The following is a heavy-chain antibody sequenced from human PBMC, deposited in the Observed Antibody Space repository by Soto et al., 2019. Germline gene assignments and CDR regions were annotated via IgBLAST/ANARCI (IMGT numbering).Heavy chain of an antibody. Sequence: QVQLVQSGAEVKKPGSSVKVSCKASGGTFSSYTISWVRQAPGQGLEWMGRIIPILGIANYAQKFQGRVTITADKSTRTAYMELSSLRSEDTAVYYCAREHRYWSSTSCADAFDIWGQGTMVTVSS. J-gene: IGHJ3*02. CDR2: IIPILGIA. CDR3: AREHRYWSSTSCADAFDI. D-gene: IGHD2-2*01. V-gene: IGHV1-69*08. CDR1: GGTFSSYT.